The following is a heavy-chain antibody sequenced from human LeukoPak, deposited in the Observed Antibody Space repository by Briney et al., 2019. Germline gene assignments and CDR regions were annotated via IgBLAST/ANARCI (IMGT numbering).Heavy chain of an antibody. CDR3: ARGESSGWSDYIMDV. Sequence: GASVKVSCKASGYTFTNYAMNWVRQAPGQGLEWMGWINTNTGNPTYAQGFTGRFVFSLDTSVSTAYLQISSLKAEDTVVYFCARGESSGWSDYIMDVWGQRTTVTVSS. V-gene: IGHV7-4-1*02. J-gene: IGHJ6*02. CDR1: GYTFTNYA. CDR2: INTNTGNP. D-gene: IGHD6-19*01.